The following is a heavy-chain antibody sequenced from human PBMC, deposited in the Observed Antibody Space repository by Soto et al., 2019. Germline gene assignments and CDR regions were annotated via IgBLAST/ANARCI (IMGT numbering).Heavy chain of an antibody. J-gene: IGHJ6*02. CDR3: ARAVAEYYDFWSGYQYYGMDV. V-gene: IGHV4-4*03. Sequence: PDALSQNYDSSVFPIRNLNWRSWLRHPPGSGLEWIGEIYHSGSTNYNPSLKSRVTISVDKSKNQFSLKLSSVTAADTAVYYCARAVAEYYDFWSGYQYYGMDVWGQGT. CDR2: IYHSGST. CDR1: VFPIRNLNW. D-gene: IGHD3-3*01.